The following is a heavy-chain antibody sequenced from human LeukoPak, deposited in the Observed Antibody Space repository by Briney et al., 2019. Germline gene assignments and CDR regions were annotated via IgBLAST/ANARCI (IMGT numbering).Heavy chain of an antibody. Sequence: SETLSLTCTLSGGSISSSSYHWGWIRQPPGKGLEWIGTIYSGGSTYYNPSLKSRVTISIDTSNNQFFLKLNSVTAADTAVYYCARQRGKMRYFDFVALDYWGQGTLVTVSS. CDR1: GGSISSSSYH. V-gene: IGHV4-39*01. D-gene: IGHD3-9*01. J-gene: IGHJ4*02. CDR2: IYSGGST. CDR3: ARQRGKMRYFDFVALDY.